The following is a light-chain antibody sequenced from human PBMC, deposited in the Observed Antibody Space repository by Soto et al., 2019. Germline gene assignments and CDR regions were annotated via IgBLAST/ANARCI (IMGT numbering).Light chain of an antibody. V-gene: IGKV3-20*01. Sequence: EFVLTQSPATLSVSPGERATLSCRASQNIYSNIAWYQQKPGQAPRLLIYGASSRATGIPDRFSGSGSGTDFTLTISRLEPEDFAVYYCQHYGSSPSWTFGQGTKVDIK. CDR1: QNIYSN. CDR3: QHYGSSPSWT. J-gene: IGKJ1*01. CDR2: GAS.